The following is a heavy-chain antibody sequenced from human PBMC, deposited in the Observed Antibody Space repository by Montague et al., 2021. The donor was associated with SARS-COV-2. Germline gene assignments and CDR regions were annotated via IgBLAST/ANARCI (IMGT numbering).Heavy chain of an antibody. J-gene: IGHJ4*02. CDR3: AHLIRYYDIFTGIPFDD. D-gene: IGHD3-9*01. V-gene: IGHV2-5*01. Sequence: PALVTPTQTLTLTCTFSGFSLSTPNVGMAWIRQPPGKALEWLAVIYSNGDKRYSPSLQRRLTITKDTSRNQVVVSLTNVDPLDTATYYCAHLIRYYDIFTGIPFDDWGQGTQVTVSS. CDR1: GFSLSTPNVG. CDR2: IYSNGDK.